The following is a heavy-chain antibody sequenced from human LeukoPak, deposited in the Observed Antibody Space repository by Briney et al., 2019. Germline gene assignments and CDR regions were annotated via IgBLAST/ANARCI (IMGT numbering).Heavy chain of an antibody. Sequence: TGGSLTLSCAASGFTFSSYGMHWLRQAPGKGLEWVTFIRYDGSNKYYADSVKGRFTISRDNSKNTLYLQMSSLRPEDTAVYYCAKDREIYGSGTYNWFDPWGQGTLVTVSS. D-gene: IGHD3-10*01. CDR2: IRYDGSNK. V-gene: IGHV3-30*02. CDR1: GFTFSSYG. J-gene: IGHJ5*02. CDR3: AKDREIYGSGTYNWFDP.